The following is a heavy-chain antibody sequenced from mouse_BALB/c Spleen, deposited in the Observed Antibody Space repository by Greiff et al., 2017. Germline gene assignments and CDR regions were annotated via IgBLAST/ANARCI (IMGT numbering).Heavy chain of an antibody. CDR3: TSAYYGPYYFDY. D-gene: IGHD1-2*01. CDR2: IRNKANGYTT. J-gene: IGHJ2*01. CDR1: GFTFTDYY. Sequence: EVMLVESGGGLVQPGGSLRLSCATSGFTFTDYYISWVRQPPGKALEWLGFIRNKANGYTTEYSASVKGRFTISRDNSQSILYLQMNTLRAEDSATYYCTSAYYGPYYFDYWGQGTTLTVSS. V-gene: IGHV7-3*02.